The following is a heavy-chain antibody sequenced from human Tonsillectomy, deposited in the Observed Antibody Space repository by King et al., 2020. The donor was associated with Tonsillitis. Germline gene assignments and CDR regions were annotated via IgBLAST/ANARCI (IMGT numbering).Heavy chain of an antibody. Sequence: VQLVESGGGFIQPGGSLRLSCAASGFTVSSNYMGWVRQAPGKGLEWVSLIYSGGNTYYADSVTGRFTISRDTSKNTLYLQMNSLRAEDTAVYYCARVAANYSSSSLVYYYNYMDVWGKGTTVTVSS. CDR3: ARVAANYSSSSLVYYYNYMDV. CDR1: GFTVSSNY. D-gene: IGHD6-6*01. CDR2: IYSGGNT. V-gene: IGHV3-53*01. J-gene: IGHJ6*03.